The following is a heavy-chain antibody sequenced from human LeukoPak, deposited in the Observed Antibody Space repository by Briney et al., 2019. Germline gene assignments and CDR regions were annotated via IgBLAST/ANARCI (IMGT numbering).Heavy chain of an antibody. CDR3: AREGGSCSGGSCYRQYYFDY. V-gene: IGHV4-34*01. Sequence: SETLSLTCAVYGGSFSDYYWTWIRQPPGKGLEWIGEINHSGSTNYNPSLKSRVTISVDTSKNQFSLKLSSVTAADTAVYYCAREGGSCSGGSCYRQYYFDYWGQGTLVTVSS. CDR1: GGSFSDYY. D-gene: IGHD2-15*01. CDR2: INHSGST. J-gene: IGHJ4*02.